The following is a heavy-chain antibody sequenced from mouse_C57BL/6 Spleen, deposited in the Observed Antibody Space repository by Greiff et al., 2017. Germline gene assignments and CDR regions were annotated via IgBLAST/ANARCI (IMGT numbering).Heavy chain of an antibody. V-gene: IGHV1-50*01. CDR3: ARFYFDV. J-gene: IGHJ1*03. CDR2: IDPSDSYT. Sequence: QVQLQQPGAELVKPGASVKLSCKASGYTFTSYWMQWVKQRPGQGLEWIGEIDPSDSYTNYNQKFKGKATLTVDTSSSIAYMQLSSLTSEDSAVYYCARFYFDVWGTGTTVTVSS. CDR1: GYTFTSYW.